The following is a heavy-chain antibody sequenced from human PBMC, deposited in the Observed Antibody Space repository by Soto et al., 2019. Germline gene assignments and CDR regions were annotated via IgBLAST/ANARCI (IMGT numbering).Heavy chain of an antibody. CDR3: AKGRIAVAAPYNWFDP. V-gene: IGHV4-34*01. CDR1: GGSFSGYY. J-gene: IGHJ5*02. Sequence: PSETLSLTCAVYGGSFSGYYWSWIRQPPGKGLEWIGEINHSGSTNYNPSLKSRVTISVDTSKNQFSLKLSSVTAADTAVYHCAKGRIAVAAPYNWFDPWGQGALVTVSS. CDR2: INHSGST. D-gene: IGHD6-19*01.